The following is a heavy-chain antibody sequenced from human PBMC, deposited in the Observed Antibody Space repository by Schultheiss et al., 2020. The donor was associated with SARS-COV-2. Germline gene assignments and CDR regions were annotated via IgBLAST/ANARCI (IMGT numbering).Heavy chain of an antibody. Sequence: GGSLRLSCAASGFTFSSYGMHWVRQAPGKGLEWVAVIWYDGSNKYYADSVKGRFTISRDNSKNTLYLQMNSLRAEDTAVYYCTRVDGVEYYYYGMDVWGQGTTVTVSS. V-gene: IGHV3-33*08. CDR2: IWYDGSNK. J-gene: IGHJ6*02. D-gene: IGHD2-2*01. CDR3: TRVDGVEYYYYGMDV. CDR1: GFTFSSYG.